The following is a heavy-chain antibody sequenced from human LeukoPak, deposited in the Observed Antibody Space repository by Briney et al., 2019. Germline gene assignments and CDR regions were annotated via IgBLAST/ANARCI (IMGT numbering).Heavy chain of an antibody. J-gene: IGHJ4*02. Sequence: GGTLRLSCAASGFTFSSYAMSWVRQAPGKGLEWVSAISGSGGSTYYADSVKGRFTISRDNAKNSLYLQMNSLRAEDTAVYYCARDRNMELLFYFDYWGQGTLVTVSS. CDR1: GFTFSSYA. CDR2: ISGSGGST. CDR3: ARDRNMELLFYFDY. V-gene: IGHV3-23*01. D-gene: IGHD1-26*01.